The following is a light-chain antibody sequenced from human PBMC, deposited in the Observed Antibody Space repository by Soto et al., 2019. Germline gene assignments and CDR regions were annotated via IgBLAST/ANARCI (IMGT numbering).Light chain of an antibody. J-gene: IGKJ4*01. Sequence: DIQMTQSPSTLSASVVDSVTMTCRASQSISSWLAWYQQKPGKAPKLLIYDASSLESGVPSRFSGSGSGTEFTLTISSLQPDDFATYYCQQYNSYPLTFGGGTKVDIK. CDR3: QQYNSYPLT. V-gene: IGKV1-5*01. CDR2: DAS. CDR1: QSISSW.